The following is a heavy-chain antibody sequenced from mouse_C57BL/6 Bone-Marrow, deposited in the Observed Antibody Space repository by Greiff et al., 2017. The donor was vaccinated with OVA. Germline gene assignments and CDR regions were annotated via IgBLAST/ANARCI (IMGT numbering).Heavy chain of an antibody. V-gene: IGHV5-17*01. CDR2: ISSGSSTI. J-gene: IGHJ4*01. Sequence: EVKVEESGGGLVKPGGSLKLSCAASGFTFSDYGMHWVRQAPEKGLEWVAYISSGSSTIYYADTVKGRFTISRDNAKNTLFLQMTSLRSEDTAMYYCARKVGGAMDYWGQGTSVTVSS. CDR1: GFTFSDYG. D-gene: IGHD1-1*01. CDR3: ARKVGGAMDY.